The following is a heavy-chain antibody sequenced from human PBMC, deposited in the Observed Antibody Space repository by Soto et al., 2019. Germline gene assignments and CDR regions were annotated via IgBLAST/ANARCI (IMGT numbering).Heavy chain of an antibody. D-gene: IGHD4-17*01. CDR2: ISPSEGSQ. Sequence: ASVKVSCKASGYTFTSYYMHWVRQAPGQGLEWMGIISPSEGSQRYAQQFPGRVTMTRDTSTSTAYMELRNLRSDDTAVYYCARDHPPYGYGMDVWGQGTTVTVSS. J-gene: IGHJ6*02. CDR1: GYTFTSYY. V-gene: IGHV1-46*01. CDR3: ARDHPPYGYGMDV.